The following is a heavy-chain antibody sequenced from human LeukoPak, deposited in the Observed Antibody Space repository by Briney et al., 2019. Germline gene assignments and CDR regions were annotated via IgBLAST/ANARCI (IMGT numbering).Heavy chain of an antibody. CDR1: GFTVNSNY. V-gene: IGHV3-53*01. Sequence: GGSLRLSCAASGFTVNSNYWSWVRQAPGKGLEWVSVIYSGGTTYYADSVKGRFTFSRDNSKNMLHLQMNSLRAEDTAVYYCAKGFNRGFDPWGQGTLVIVSS. J-gene: IGHJ5*02. D-gene: IGHD3-10*01. CDR3: AKGFNRGFDP. CDR2: IYSGGTT.